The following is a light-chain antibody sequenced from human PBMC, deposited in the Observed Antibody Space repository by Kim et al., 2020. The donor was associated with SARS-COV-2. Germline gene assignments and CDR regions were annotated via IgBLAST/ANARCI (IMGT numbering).Light chain of an antibody. CDR1: SLRGYY. CDR3: TSRDSSANHVV. V-gene: IGLV3-19*01. Sequence: LGQTARITSKRDSLRGYYRSWYPQKPGQAPVLVIYGKNNRTAGIPDQFSGYSSENTASLTITGAQAEDEADYYLTSRDSSANHVVLGGGTQLTVL. CDR2: GKN. J-gene: IGLJ2*01.